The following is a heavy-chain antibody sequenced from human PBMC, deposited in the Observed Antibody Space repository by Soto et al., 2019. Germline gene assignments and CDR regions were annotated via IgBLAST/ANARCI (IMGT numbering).Heavy chain of an antibody. V-gene: IGHV3-23*01. CDR1: GFTFSSYA. CDR2: ISGSGGGT. Sequence: GGSLRLSCAASGFTFSSYAMSWVRQAPGKGLEWVSAISGSGGGTYSADSVRGRFTISRDNSKNTLHLQMNSLRAEDTAVYFCAKESGYCSSTGCYKPSDYWGQGTLVTVSS. CDR3: AKESGYCSSTGCYKPSDY. D-gene: IGHD2-2*02. J-gene: IGHJ4*02.